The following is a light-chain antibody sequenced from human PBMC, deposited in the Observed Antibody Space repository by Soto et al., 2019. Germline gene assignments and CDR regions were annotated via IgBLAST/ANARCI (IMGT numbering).Light chain of an antibody. CDR1: ENIRSY. V-gene: IGKV1-39*01. CDR2: AAA. J-gene: IGKJ1*01. CDR3: QQSYNSPPT. Sequence: DIQMTQSPSSLSASVGDRVTISCRASENIRSYLNWYQHKPGNATKLLIYAAATLQSGIPSRFSGSGSVTDFFFTITSLQPEDFATYFCQQSYNSPPTFGQGTKVDIK.